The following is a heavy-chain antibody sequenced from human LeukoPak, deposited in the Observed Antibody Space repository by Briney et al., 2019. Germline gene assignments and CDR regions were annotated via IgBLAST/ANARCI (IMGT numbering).Heavy chain of an antibody. CDR1: GFTFDDYG. CDR2: ISSSGSTI. V-gene: IGHV3-48*04. D-gene: IGHD3-9*01. Sequence: GGSLRLSCAASGFTFDDYGMNWVRQAPGKGLEWVSYISSSGSTIYYADSVKGRFTISRDNAKNSLYLQMNSLRAEDTAVYYCARSLLNYDILTGYYKVDAFDIWGQGTMVTVSS. CDR3: ARSLLNYDILTGYYKVDAFDI. J-gene: IGHJ3*02.